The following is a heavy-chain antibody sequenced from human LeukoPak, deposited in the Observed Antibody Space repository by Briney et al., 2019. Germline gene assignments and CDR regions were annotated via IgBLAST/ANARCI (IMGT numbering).Heavy chain of an antibody. CDR1: GGSINSYY. CDR2: IYYSGST. V-gene: IGHV4-59*12. D-gene: IGHD5-18*01. J-gene: IGHJ6*03. Sequence: SSETLSLTCTVSGGSINSYYWSWIRQPPGKGLEWIGYIYYSGSTNYNPSLKSRVTISVHTSKNQFSLKLSSVTAADTAVYYCARGGYSYGEVYYYYYMDVWGKGTTVTISS. CDR3: ARGGYSYGEVYYYYYMDV.